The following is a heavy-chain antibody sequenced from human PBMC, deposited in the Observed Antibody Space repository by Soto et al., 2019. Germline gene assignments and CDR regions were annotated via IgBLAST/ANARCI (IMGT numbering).Heavy chain of an antibody. V-gene: IGHV1-46*01. Sequence: ASVKVSFKASGYTFTSYLIHWVRQAPGQGLEWMGIINPSGGSANYAQKFQGRVTMTRDTSTSTVYMELSSLRSEDTAVYYCARVLGGATPFFVYWGQGTLVTVSS. CDR1: GYTFTSYL. D-gene: IGHD1-26*01. CDR3: ARVLGGATPFFVY. J-gene: IGHJ4*02. CDR2: INPSGGSA.